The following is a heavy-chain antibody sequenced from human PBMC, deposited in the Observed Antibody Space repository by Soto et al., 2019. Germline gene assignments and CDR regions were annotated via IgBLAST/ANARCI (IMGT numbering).Heavy chain of an antibody. D-gene: IGHD6-13*01. CDR1: GYTFTSYG. CDR2: ISAYNGNT. Sequence: ASVKVSCKASGYTFTSYGSSWVRQAPGQGLEWMGWISAYNGNTNYAQKLQGRVTMTTDTSTSTAYMELRSLRSDDTAVYYCATDSWQQQGNWFDPWGQGTLVTVSS. V-gene: IGHV1-18*01. CDR3: ATDSWQQQGNWFDP. J-gene: IGHJ5*02.